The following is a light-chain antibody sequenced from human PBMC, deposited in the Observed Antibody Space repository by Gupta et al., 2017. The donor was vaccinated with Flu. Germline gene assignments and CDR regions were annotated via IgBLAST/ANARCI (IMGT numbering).Light chain of an antibody. CDR3: MQSVQLPWT. Sequence: TQTPLSLSVTPRQPASISCRFSQTLLHSDGVTYLYWFLQRPGQPPQLLIQEVSKRFSGVPDRFTGSGSGTDFTLKITRVEAEDVGVYYCMQSVQLPWTFGHGTKVEI. CDR2: EVS. CDR1: QTLLHSDGVTY. V-gene: IGKV2D-29*01. J-gene: IGKJ1*01.